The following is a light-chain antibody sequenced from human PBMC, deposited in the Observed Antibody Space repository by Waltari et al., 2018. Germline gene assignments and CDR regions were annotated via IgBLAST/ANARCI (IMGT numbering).Light chain of an antibody. CDR2: EVS. CDR1: SSDIGGYKY. Sequence: QSALTQPASVSGSPGQSITISCTGTSSDIGGYKYVSWYQQHPGKAPKLMIYEVSNRPSGVSNRFPGSKSGNTASLTGSGLQAEDEADYYCSSHTTIASHVIFGGGTKVTVL. V-gene: IGLV2-14*01. J-gene: IGLJ2*01. CDR3: SSHTTIASHVI.